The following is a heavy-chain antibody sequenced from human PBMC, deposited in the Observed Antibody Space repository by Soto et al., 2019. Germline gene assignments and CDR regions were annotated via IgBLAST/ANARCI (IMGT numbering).Heavy chain of an antibody. D-gene: IGHD3-22*01. CDR3: TTVGGYYVRGGDY. CDR2: IKIKNDGGTT. V-gene: IGHV3-15*01. CDR1: EFTFRNAW. Sequence: PGGSLRLSCAASEFTFRNAWMSWVRQAPGKGLERGGRIKIKNDGGTTDYDAPVKDRIPIPRADSKNTPYLQMNSLRSEDTAVYYCTTVGGYYVRGGDYWGQGT. J-gene: IGHJ4*02.